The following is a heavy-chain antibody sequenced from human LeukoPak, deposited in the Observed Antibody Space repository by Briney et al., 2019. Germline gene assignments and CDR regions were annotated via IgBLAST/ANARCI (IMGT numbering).Heavy chain of an antibody. V-gene: IGHV3-30-3*01. Sequence: PGGSLRLSCAASGFTFSSYAMHWVRQAPGKGLEWVAVISYDGSNKYYADSVKGRFTISRDNSKNTLYLQMNSLSAEDTAVYYCARGPAYGARCDYLDYWGQGTLVTVSS. CDR1: GFTFSSYA. CDR3: ARGPAYGARCDYLDY. D-gene: IGHD4/OR15-4a*01. J-gene: IGHJ4*02. CDR2: ISYDGSNK.